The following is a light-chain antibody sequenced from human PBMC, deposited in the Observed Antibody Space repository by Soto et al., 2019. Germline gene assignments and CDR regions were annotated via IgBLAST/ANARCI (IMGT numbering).Light chain of an antibody. CDR1: QSVSNN. J-gene: IGKJ1*01. CDR2: CAS. CDR3: QQYNNWWT. Sequence: EIVMTQSPATLSVSPGERATLSCRASQSVSNNLAGYQKKPGQAPRLLIYCASTRATGIPARFIGSGSGTEFTLTISSLQSEDFAFYYCQQYNNWWTFGQGTRVDIK. V-gene: IGKV3-15*01.